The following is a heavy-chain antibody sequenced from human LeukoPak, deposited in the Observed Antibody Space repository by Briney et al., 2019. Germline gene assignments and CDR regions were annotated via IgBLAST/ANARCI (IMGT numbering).Heavy chain of an antibody. Sequence: GGSLRPSCAASGFTFSSYAMSWVRQAPGKGLEWVSAISGSGGSTYYADSVKGRFTISRDNSKNTLYLQMNSLRAEDTAVYYCAKDFYYDSSGYYYVGAFDIWGQGTMVTVSS. V-gene: IGHV3-23*01. CDR1: GFTFSSYA. CDR3: AKDFYYDSSGYYYVGAFDI. J-gene: IGHJ3*02. D-gene: IGHD3-22*01. CDR2: ISGSGGST.